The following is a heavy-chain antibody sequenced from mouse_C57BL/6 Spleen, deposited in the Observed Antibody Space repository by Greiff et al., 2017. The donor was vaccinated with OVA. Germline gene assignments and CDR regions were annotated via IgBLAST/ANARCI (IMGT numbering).Heavy chain of an antibody. V-gene: IGHV5-9-1*02. CDR3: TRQHYAVEGFAY. CDR2: ISSGGDYI. Sequence: EVMLVESGEGLVKPGGSLKLSCAASGFTFSSYAMSWVRQTPEKRLEWVAYISSGGDYIYYADTVKGRFTISRDNARNTLYLQMSSLKSEDTAMYYCTRQHYAVEGFAYWGQGTLVTVSA. CDR1: GFTFSSYA. D-gene: IGHD6-5*01. J-gene: IGHJ3*01.